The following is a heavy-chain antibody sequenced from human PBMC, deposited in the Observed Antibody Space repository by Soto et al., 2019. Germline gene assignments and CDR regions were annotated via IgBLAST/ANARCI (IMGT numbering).Heavy chain of an antibody. CDR2: ITGSGDSI. D-gene: IGHD6-19*01. CDR1: GLTLSNYV. Sequence: GGSLRLSCVASGLTLSNYVMTWVRQAPGEGLEWVSSITGSGDSINYADSVKGRFIISRDKSENTLYLQMSSLRGEDTAMYYCARYSGWYSYNWFDPWGQGTLVTVSS. J-gene: IGHJ5*02. V-gene: IGHV3-23*01. CDR3: ARYSGWYSYNWFDP.